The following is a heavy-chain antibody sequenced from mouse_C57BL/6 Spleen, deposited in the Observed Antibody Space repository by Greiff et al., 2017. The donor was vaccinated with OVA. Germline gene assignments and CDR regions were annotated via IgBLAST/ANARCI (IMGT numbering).Heavy chain of an antibody. CDR2: IDPENGDT. V-gene: IGHV14-4*01. D-gene: IGHD2-1*01. CDR3: TTLYYGNSPFDY. J-gene: IGHJ2*01. CDR1: GFNIKDDY. Sequence: VHVKQSGAELVRPGASVKLSCTASGFNIKDDYMHWVKQRPEQGLEWIGWIDPENGDTEYASKFQGKATITADTSSNTAYLQLSSLTSEDTAVYYCTTLYYGNSPFDYWGQGTTLTVSS.